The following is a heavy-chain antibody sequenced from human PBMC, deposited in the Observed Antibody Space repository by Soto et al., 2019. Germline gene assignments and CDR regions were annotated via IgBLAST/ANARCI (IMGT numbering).Heavy chain of an antibody. CDR3: ATDYYDSSGNRDAFDI. V-gene: IGHV1-3*01. Sequence: ASVKVSFKASGYTLTSYAMHWVRQAPGQRLEWMGCINAGNGNTKYSQKFQGRVTITRDTSASTAYRELSSLRSEDTAVYYCATDYYDSSGNRDAFDISGLGTMVTVSS. D-gene: IGHD3-22*01. J-gene: IGHJ3*02. CDR1: GYTLTSYA. CDR2: INAGNGNT.